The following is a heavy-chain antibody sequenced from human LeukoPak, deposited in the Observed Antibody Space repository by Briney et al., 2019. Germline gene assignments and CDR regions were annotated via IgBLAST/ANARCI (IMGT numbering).Heavy chain of an antibody. CDR3: ARGYSYGPPDY. CDR1: GGTFSSYA. D-gene: IGHD5-18*01. Sequence: ASVKVSCKASGGTFSSYAISWVRQAPGQGLEWMGRIIPIFGIANYAQKFQGRVTITADKSTSTAYMELSSLRSEDTAVYYCARGYSYGPPDYWGQGTQVTVSS. V-gene: IGHV1-69*04. CDR2: IIPIFGIA. J-gene: IGHJ4*02.